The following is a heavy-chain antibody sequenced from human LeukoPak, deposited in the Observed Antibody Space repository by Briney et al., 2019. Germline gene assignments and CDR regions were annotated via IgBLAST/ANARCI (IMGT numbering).Heavy chain of an antibody. Sequence: AASVKVSCKASGYTFTSYGISWVRQAPGQGLEWMGWISAYNGNTNYAQKLQGRVTMTTDTSTSTAYMELRSLRSDDTAVYYCARDWHGIAVAGKWEFDYWGQGTLVTVSS. CDR2: ISAYNGNT. D-gene: IGHD6-19*01. CDR3: ARDWHGIAVAGKWEFDY. V-gene: IGHV1-18*01. CDR1: GYTFTSYG. J-gene: IGHJ4*02.